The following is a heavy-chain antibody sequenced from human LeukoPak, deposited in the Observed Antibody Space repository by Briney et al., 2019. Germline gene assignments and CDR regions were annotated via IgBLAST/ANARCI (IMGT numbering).Heavy chain of an antibody. CDR3: ARGRGTIFGVGLRFDP. J-gene: IGHJ5*02. D-gene: IGHD3-3*01. V-gene: IGHV4-34*01. Sequence: SETLSLTCAVYGGSFSGYYWSWIRQPPGKGLEWIGEINHSGSTNYNPSLKSRVTISVDTSKYQFSLKLSSVTAADTAVYYCARGRGTIFGVGLRFDPWGQGTLVTVSS. CDR2: INHSGST. CDR1: GGSFSGYY.